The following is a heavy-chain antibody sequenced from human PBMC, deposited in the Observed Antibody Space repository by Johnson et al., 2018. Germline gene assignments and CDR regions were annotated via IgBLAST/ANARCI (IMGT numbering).Heavy chain of an antibody. D-gene: IGHD5-24*01. CDR2: ISYDGSNK. J-gene: IGHJ3*02. Sequence: QVQLVESGGGVVQXGRSXRLXCAASGFTFSSYGMHWVRQAPGKGLEWVAVISYDGSNKYYADSVKGRFTISRDNSKNTLYLQMNSLRAEETAVDYCARGWLQNDAFDIWGQGTMVTVSS. V-gene: IGHV3-30*03. CDR3: ARGWLQNDAFDI. CDR1: GFTFSSYG.